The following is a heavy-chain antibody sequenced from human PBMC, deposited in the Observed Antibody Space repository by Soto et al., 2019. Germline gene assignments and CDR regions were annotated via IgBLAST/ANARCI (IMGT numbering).Heavy chain of an antibody. CDR3: AREGLSQGPDFDWLLYYYYGMDV. D-gene: IGHD3-9*01. Sequence: EVTVKMFCKASGYTVTSYGISCVRQAPGQGLECMGWSSSYNGNTNYAQKLQGRVTMTTDTSTSTAYMELRSLRSDNKAVYYCAREGLSQGPDFDWLLYYYYGMDVWGQGTTVTVSS. CDR2: SSSYNGNT. J-gene: IGHJ6*02. CDR1: GYTVTSYG. V-gene: IGHV1-18*04.